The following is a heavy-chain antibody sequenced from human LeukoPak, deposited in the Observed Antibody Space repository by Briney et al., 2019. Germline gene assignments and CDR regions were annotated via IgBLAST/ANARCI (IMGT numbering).Heavy chain of an antibody. Sequence: AGGSLRLSCAASGFIFSGYAMTWVRQTPGKELEWVSRISSSGSTYYADSVKGRFSISRDNSKNMVYLQMNSLRAEDTALYFCAKQDLNVVGFIANWGQGTLVTVSS. J-gene: IGHJ4*02. D-gene: IGHD3-16*02. CDR1: GFIFSGYA. CDR2: ISSSGST. CDR3: AKQDLNVVGFIAN. V-gene: IGHV3-23*01.